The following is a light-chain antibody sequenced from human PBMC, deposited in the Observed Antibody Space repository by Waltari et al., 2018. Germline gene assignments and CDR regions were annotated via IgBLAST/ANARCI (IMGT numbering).Light chain of an antibody. CDR3: CSFAGYGIYV. V-gene: IGLV2-23*02. CDR1: ADHVGLLYL. CDR2: DIT. J-gene: IGLJ1*01. Sequence: QSALTQPASVSGSLGQSINIPCSETADHVGLLYLFSWYQRHPGRAPRLLIYDITQLPSGISDRFSGSKSGKTASLTISGLQAEDEADYYCCSFAGYGIYVFGSRTHVTVL.